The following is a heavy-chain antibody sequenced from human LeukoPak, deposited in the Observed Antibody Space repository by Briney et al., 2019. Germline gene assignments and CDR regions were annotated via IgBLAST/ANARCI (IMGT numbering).Heavy chain of an antibody. CDR2: ISYDGSNK. V-gene: IGHV3-30*01. J-gene: IGHJ4*02. D-gene: IGHD3-16*02. Sequence: GGSLRLSCAASGFTFSSYAMHWVRQAPGKGLEWVAVISYDGSNKYYADSVKGRFTISRDNSKNTLYLQMNSLRAEDTAVYYCARTLGWASSRYPFDGWGQGTLVAVSS. CDR1: GFTFSSYA. CDR3: ARTLGWASSRYPFDG.